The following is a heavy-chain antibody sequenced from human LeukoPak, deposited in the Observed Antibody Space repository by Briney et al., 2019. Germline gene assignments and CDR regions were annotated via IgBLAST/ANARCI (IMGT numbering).Heavy chain of an antibody. CDR3: TWSGLKIES. D-gene: IGHD3-3*01. J-gene: IGHJ4*02. Sequence: GGSLRLSCAASGFTFSSYEMSWVRQAPRKGLEWVAQIKTETDGAPTDNAAPVKGRFTISRDDSKNTLFLQMNSLKTEDTALYYCTWSGLKIESWGQGTLVTVSS. CDR1: GFTFSSYE. V-gene: IGHV3-15*01. CDR2: IKTETDGAPT.